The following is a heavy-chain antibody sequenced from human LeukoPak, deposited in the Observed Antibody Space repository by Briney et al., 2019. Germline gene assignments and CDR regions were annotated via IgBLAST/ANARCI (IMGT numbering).Heavy chain of an antibody. D-gene: IGHD6-13*01. CDR1: GFTFSSYS. J-gene: IGHJ4*02. Sequence: PGGSLRLSCAASGFTFSSYSMNWVRQAPGKGLEWVSSISSSSSYIYYADSVKGRLTISRDNAKNSLYLQMNSLRAEDTAVYYCARAEMYSSSWYYWGQGTLVTVSS. CDR3: ARAEMYSSSWYY. V-gene: IGHV3-21*01. CDR2: ISSSSSYI.